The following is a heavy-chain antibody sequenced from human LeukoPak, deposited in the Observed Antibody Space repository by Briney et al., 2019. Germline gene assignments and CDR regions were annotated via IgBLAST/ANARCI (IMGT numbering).Heavy chain of an antibody. CDR2: IIPIFGTA. V-gene: IGHV1-69*13. Sequence: ASVKVSCKASGGTFSSYAISWVRQAPGQRLEWMGGIIPIFGTANYAQKFKGRVTITADEATNTAYMEMSSLRSEDTAVYYCARVPPAPDSSGSDYWGQGTLVTVSS. CDR1: GGTFSSYA. D-gene: IGHD3-22*01. CDR3: ARVPPAPDSSGSDY. J-gene: IGHJ4*02.